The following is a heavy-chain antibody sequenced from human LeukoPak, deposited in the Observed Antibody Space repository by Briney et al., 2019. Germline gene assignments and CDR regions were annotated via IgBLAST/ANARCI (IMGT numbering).Heavy chain of an antibody. Sequence: PSETLSLTCTVSGGSISSYYWSWIRQPPGKGLEWIGYIYYSGSTNYNPSLKSRVTISVDTSKDQFSLKLSSVTAADTAVYYCATLGRDGYNFDAFDIWGQGTMVTVSS. CDR2: IYYSGST. V-gene: IGHV4-59*01. J-gene: IGHJ3*02. CDR1: GGSISSYY. CDR3: ATLGRDGYNFDAFDI. D-gene: IGHD5-24*01.